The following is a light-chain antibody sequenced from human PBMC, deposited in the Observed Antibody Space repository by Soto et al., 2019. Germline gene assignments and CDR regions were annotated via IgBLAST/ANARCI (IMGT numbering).Light chain of an antibody. V-gene: IGLV2-14*01. CDR2: DVS. CDR3: SSYTSSSTLVV. Sequence: QSTLTQPASVSGSPGQSITISCTGTSSDVGDYNYVSWYQQHPGKAPKLMIYDVSNRPSGVSNRFSGSKSGNTASLTISGVQAEDEADYYCSSYTSSSTLVVFGTGTKVTVL. CDR1: SSDVGDYNY. J-gene: IGLJ1*01.